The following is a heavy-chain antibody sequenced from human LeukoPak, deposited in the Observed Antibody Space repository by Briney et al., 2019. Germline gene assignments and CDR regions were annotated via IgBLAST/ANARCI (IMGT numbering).Heavy chain of an antibody. J-gene: IGHJ4*02. Sequence: PGGALRLSCAASGFTFSDHYMDGVRQAPGKGLGWVGGARNRGNGYTTQYAASVKGRFTFSRDDSENTVYLQMNSLKTEDTAVYFCARIMRVDYGTYYFDYWGQGTLVTVSS. CDR2: ARNRGNGYTT. V-gene: IGHV3-72*01. CDR1: GFTFSDHY. D-gene: IGHD4/OR15-4a*01. CDR3: ARIMRVDYGTYYFDY.